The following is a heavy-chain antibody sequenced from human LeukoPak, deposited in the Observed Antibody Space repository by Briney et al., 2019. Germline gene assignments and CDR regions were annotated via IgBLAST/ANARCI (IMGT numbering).Heavy chain of an antibody. Sequence: PGGSLRLSCAASGFTFSTYNMNWVRQAPGKGLEWVSSISGSSSYIYYADSVKGRFTISRDNAKNSLYLQMNSLRAEDTAVYYCAREYFGVVYLYYYYMDVWGKGTTVTVSS. D-gene: IGHD3-3*01. CDR1: GFTFSTYN. V-gene: IGHV3-21*01. J-gene: IGHJ6*03. CDR2: ISGSSSYI. CDR3: AREYFGVVYLYYYYMDV.